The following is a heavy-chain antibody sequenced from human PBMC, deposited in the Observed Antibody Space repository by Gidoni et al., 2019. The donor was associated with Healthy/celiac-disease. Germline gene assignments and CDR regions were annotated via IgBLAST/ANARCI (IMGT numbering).Heavy chain of an antibody. CDR1: GFTFSSYA. CDR3: ARENVYSGWYLYLDY. D-gene: IGHD6-19*01. Sequence: QVQLVESGGGVVQPGRSLSLSCAASGFTFSSYAMHWVRQAPGKGLEWVAVISYDGSNKYYADSVKGRFTISRDNSKNTLYLQMNSLRAEDTAVYYCARENVYSGWYLYLDYWGQGTLVTVSS. CDR2: ISYDGSNK. J-gene: IGHJ4*02. V-gene: IGHV3-30-3*01.